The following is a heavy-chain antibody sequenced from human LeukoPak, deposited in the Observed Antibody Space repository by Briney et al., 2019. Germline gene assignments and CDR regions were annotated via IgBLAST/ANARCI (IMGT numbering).Heavy chain of an antibody. J-gene: IGHJ6*03. D-gene: IGHD1-20*01. CDR2: INPSGGST. V-gene: IGHV1-46*01. CDR3: ARAPGPYNWNYYYYYMDV. Sequence: VASVKVSCKASGYTFTSYYMHWVRQAPGQGLEWMGIINPSGGSTSYAQKFQGRVTMTRDMSTSTVYMELSSLRSEDTAVYYCARAPGPYNWNYYYYYMDVWGKGTTVTVSS. CDR1: GYTFTSYY.